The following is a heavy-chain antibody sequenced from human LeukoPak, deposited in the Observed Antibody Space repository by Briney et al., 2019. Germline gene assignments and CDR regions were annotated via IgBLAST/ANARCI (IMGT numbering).Heavy chain of an antibody. V-gene: IGHV3-7*01. Sequence: GGSLRLFCTASGFTFKNYRMTWVRQAPGKGVEWVASMKDDGNEIQYVDSVKGRFTISRDNAKNSLYLQMNNLRAEDTAVYYCARNRATNDYWGQGTLVTVSS. CDR1: GFTFKNYR. D-gene: IGHD1-26*01. CDR3: ARNRATNDY. CDR2: MKDDGNEI. J-gene: IGHJ4*02.